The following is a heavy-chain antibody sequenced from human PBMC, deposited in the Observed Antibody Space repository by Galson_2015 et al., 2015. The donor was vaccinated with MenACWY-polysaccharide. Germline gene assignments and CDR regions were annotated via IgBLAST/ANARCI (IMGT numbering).Heavy chain of an antibody. V-gene: IGHV3-48*01. CDR1: GFTFSSYR. J-gene: IGHJ4*02. CDR3: ARDYHYYDSSEY. CDR2: ISSSSSTI. D-gene: IGHD3-22*01. Sequence: SLRLSCAASGFTFSSYRMHWVRQAPGKGLEWVSYISSSSSTIYYADSVEGRFTISRDNAKNALYLQMNSLRAEDTAVYYCARDYHYYDSSEYWGQGTLVTVSS.